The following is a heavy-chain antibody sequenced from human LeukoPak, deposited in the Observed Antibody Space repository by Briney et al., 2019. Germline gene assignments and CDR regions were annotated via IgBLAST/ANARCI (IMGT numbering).Heavy chain of an antibody. Sequence: GGSLRLSCAASGFTFSSYAMTWVRQAPGKGLEWVSTISGSGGSTYYADSVKGRFTISRDNSKNTLYLQMNSLESEDTAVYYCAKDRWGAVASFDYWGQGTLVTVSS. CDR2: ISGSGGST. J-gene: IGHJ4*02. D-gene: IGHD6-19*01. CDR1: GFTFSSYA. V-gene: IGHV3-23*01. CDR3: AKDRWGAVASFDY.